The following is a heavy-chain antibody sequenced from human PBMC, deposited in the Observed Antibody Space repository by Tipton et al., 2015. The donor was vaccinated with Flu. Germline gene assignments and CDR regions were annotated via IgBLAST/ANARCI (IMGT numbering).Heavy chain of an antibody. V-gene: IGHV3-7*01. J-gene: IGHJ1*01. CDR1: GFTFSTYW. Sequence: SLRLSCAASGFTFSTYWLTWVRQAPGKGLEWVANINQDGSVKYYLDSVKGRFTISRDNANNSLYLQMNSLRAEDTALYYCAREIGGGSCYWGQGTLVTVSS. D-gene: IGHD1-26*01. CDR3: AREIGGGSCY. CDR2: INQDGSVK.